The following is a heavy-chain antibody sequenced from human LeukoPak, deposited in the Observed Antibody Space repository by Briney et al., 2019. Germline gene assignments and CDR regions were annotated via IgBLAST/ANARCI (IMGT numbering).Heavy chain of an antibody. D-gene: IGHD7-27*01. J-gene: IGHJ4*02. CDR3: ATASGLGIDY. CDR1: GFIFSNYW. V-gene: IGHV3-74*03. CDR2: INSDGSTT. Sequence: VGSLRLSCAASGFIFSNYWMHWVRQAPGKGLVWVSRINSDGSTTTYADSVKGRFTISRDNAKSTLYLQMNSLRAEDTAVYYCATASGLGIDYWGQGTLVTVSS.